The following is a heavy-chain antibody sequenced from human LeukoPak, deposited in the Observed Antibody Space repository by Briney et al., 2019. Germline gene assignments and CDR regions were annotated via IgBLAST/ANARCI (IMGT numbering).Heavy chain of an antibody. Sequence: GGSLRLSCAASGFTFSSYWVHWVRHLPGKGLVWVSRISPTGSTTSYADSVKGRFTVSRDNPKNTLYLQVNNLRAEDTAVYYCARGPNSNWSGLDFWGQGTLLTVSS. CDR3: ARGPNSNWSGLDF. J-gene: IGHJ4*02. CDR1: GFTFSSYW. D-gene: IGHD6-6*01. CDR2: ISPTGSTT. V-gene: IGHV3-74*01.